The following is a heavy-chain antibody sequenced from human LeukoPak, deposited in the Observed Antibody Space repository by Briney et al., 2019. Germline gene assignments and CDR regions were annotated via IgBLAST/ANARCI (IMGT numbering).Heavy chain of an antibody. D-gene: IGHD3-16*01. J-gene: IGHJ5*02. V-gene: IGHV3-7*02. CDR2: IKEDGSVK. CDR3: ASQSFGRFDP. Sequence: PGGPLRLSCVVSGFTFSSNWMSWVRQAPGKGLEWVGNIKEDGSVKYYVDSVKGRFTISRDNAKNSLYLQMNSLRAEDTAVYYCASQSFGRFDPWGQGTRVTVSS. CDR1: GFTFSSNW.